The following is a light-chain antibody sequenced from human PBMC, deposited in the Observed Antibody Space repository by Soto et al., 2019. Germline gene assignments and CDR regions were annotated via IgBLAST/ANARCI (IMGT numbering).Light chain of an antibody. Sequence: DIQMTQSPSSLSASVGDRVTITCRAGQGISNYLAWYQQKPGKAPQLLIYAASTLQSGVPSRFSGSGSGTDFTLTISSLQPEDVATYYCQRHNSAPPVSFGPGTKVDLK. V-gene: IGKV1-27*01. CDR1: QGISNY. CDR3: QRHNSAPPVS. J-gene: IGKJ3*01. CDR2: AAS.